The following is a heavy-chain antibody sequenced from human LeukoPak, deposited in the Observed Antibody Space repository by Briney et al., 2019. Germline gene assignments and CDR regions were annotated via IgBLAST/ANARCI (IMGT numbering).Heavy chain of an antibody. CDR1: GGPFSGYY. Sequence: NPSETLSLTCAVYGGPFSGYYWSWIRQPPGKGLEWIGEINHSGSTNYNPSLKSRVTISVDTSKNQFSLKLSSVTAADTAVYYCARLTPDYGSGSYYLSWFDPWGQGTLVTVSS. CDR3: ARLTPDYGSGSYYLSWFDP. D-gene: IGHD3-10*01. J-gene: IGHJ5*02. CDR2: INHSGST. V-gene: IGHV4-34*01.